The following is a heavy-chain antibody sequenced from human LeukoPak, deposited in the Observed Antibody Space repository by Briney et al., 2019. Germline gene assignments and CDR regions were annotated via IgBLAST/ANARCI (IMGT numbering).Heavy chain of an antibody. Sequence: PSETLSLTCVVSGVSVSSTNYYWGWIRQPPGKGLEWIGTTHYSGNTYYNPSLKSRVTISLDTFKNQFSLRLSSVTAADTAVYYCARHGRDGYNLDYWGQGTLVTVSS. CDR1: GVSVSSTNYY. J-gene: IGHJ4*02. D-gene: IGHD5-24*01. CDR3: ARHGRDGYNLDY. CDR2: THYSGNT. V-gene: IGHV4-39*01.